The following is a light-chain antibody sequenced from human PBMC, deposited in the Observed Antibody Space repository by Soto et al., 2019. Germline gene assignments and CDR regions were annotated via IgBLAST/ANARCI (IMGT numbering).Light chain of an antibody. J-gene: IGLJ1*01. Sequence: VVTQPPSVSGAPGQRVTISCTGSTSNIGAGYDVHWFQQLPGTAPKLLIYSSYNRPSGVPDRFSGSKSGTSASLAITGLQAEDEADFYCQSYDSSLSGYVFGTGTKVTVL. CDR1: TSNIGAGYD. CDR3: QSYDSSLSGYV. V-gene: IGLV1-40*01. CDR2: SSY.